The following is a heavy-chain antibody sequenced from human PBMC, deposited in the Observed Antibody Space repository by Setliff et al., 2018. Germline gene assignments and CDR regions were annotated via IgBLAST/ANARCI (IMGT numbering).Heavy chain of an antibody. CDR1: GGSISSYY. D-gene: IGHD3-22*01. J-gene: IGHJ3*02. V-gene: IGHV4-59*01. Sequence: SETLSLTCSVSGGSISSYYWSWIRQPPGKGLEWIGYIYYSGITTYNPSLKSRVTIPVDTSTSTVYMDMSSLRSEDTAVYYCARDVFPYHYEGAFDIWGQGTMVTVSS. CDR3: ARDVFPYHYEGAFDI. CDR2: IYYSGIT.